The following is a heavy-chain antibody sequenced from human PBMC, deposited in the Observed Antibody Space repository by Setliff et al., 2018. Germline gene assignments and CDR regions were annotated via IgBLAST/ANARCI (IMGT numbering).Heavy chain of an antibody. V-gene: IGHV1-2*02. J-gene: IGHJ6*03. D-gene: IGHD1-26*01. CDR1: GYTFTGYF. Sequence: GASVKVSCKTSGYTFTGYFIHWVRQAPRQRLEWLGWINPKSGVTSYAQSFQGRIAMTRDTSINTVYMELNSLTSDDAAVYFCAREGGLQGATSYYYFYNYINVWGKGTKVTVSS. CDR2: INPKSGVT. CDR3: AREGGLQGATSYYYFYNYINV.